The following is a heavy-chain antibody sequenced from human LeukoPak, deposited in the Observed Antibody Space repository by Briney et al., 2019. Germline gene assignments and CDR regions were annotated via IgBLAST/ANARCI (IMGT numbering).Heavy chain of an antibody. CDR1: GYTFTSYG. CDR2: INPFRGVT. J-gene: IGHJ3*02. V-gene: IGHV1-18*01. D-gene: IGHD5-12*01. CDR3: ARVLDANRGYDQGVMEI. Sequence: ASVKVSCKASGYTFTSYGISWVRQAPGQGLECMGWINPFRGVTEFAQKFQGRVTMTRDTTTTTFYMELGSLRYDDTAVYYCARVLDANRGYDQGVMEIWGQGTMVTVSP.